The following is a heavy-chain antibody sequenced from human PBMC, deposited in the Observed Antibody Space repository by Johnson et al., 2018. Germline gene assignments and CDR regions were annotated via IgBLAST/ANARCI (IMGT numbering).Heavy chain of an antibody. CDR2: ISYDGSTK. V-gene: IGHV3-30*03. J-gene: IGHJ6*02. CDR1: GFTFSSYG. Sequence: QVQLLESGGGVVQPRRSLRLSCAASGFTFSSYGMHWVRQAPGKGLEWVAVISYDGSTKYYADSVKGRFTISRDNSKNTLYLQMNSLRAEDTALYYCAREGDGGFLVVPMDVWGQGTTVTVSS. D-gene: IGHD3-10*01. CDR3: AREGDGGFLVVPMDV.